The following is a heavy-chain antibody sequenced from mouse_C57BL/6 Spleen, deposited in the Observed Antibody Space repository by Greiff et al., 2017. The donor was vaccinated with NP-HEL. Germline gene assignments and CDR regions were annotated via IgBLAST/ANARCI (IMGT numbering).Heavy chain of an antibody. CDR3: ARSWAAQATSYAMDY. V-gene: IGHV1-63*01. D-gene: IGHD3-2*02. CDR1: GYTFTNYW. J-gene: IGHJ4*01. Sequence: QVQLQQSGAELVRPGTSVKMSCKASGYTFTNYWIGWAKQRPGHGLEWIGEIYPGGGYTNYNEKFKGKATLTADKSSSTAYMQFSSLTSEDSAIYYCARSWAAQATSYAMDYWGQGTSVTVSS. CDR2: IYPGGGYT.